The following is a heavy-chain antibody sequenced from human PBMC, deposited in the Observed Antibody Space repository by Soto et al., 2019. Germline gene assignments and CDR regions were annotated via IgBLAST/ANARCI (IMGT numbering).Heavy chain of an antibody. V-gene: IGHV4-4*07. Sequence: NPSETLSLTCTVSGGSISSYYWSWIRQPAGKGLEWIGRIYTSGSTNYNPSLKSRVTMSVDTSKNQFSLKLSSVTAADTAVYYCARDSSGWRVNYFDYWGQGTLVTVSS. D-gene: IGHD6-19*01. CDR3: ARDSSGWRVNYFDY. CDR1: GGSISSYY. CDR2: IYTSGST. J-gene: IGHJ4*02.